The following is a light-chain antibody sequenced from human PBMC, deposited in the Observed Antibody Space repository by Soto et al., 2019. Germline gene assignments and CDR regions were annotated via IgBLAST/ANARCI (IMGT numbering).Light chain of an antibody. Sequence: DIQMTQSPSTLSASVGDGVTITCRADENISGWLAWYQQKPGKAPKLLIYKASSLESGVLSRFSGSRSGAHFILTVCSLQPDDFAPYFCLQYLGYTWTFGQATNVDIK. V-gene: IGKV1-5*03. CDR1: ENISGW. CDR2: KAS. CDR3: LQYLGYTWT. J-gene: IGKJ1*01.